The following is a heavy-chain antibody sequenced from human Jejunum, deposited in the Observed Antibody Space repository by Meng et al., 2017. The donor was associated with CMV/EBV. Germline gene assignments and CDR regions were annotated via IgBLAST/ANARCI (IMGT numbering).Heavy chain of an antibody. D-gene: IGHD3-10*01. CDR1: SGSLNTYY. J-gene: IGHJ4*02. Sequence: TLSLTCTVSSGSLNTYYWSWIRQPPGKGLEWIGYIYYTGSTNYNPSLKSRVTISVDMSKNQFSLKLTSVTAADTAVYYCARRGVLDSWGQGVLVTVSS. V-gene: IGHV4-59*08. CDR3: ARRGVLDS. CDR2: IYYTGST.